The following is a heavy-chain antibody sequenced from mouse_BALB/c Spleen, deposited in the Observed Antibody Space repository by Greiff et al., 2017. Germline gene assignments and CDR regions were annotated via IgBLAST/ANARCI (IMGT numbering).Heavy chain of an antibody. CDR1: GFTFTDYY. V-gene: IGHV7-3*02. CDR2: IRNKANGYTT. D-gene: IGHD1-1*01. J-gene: IGHJ3*01. Sequence: EVLLLESGAGLVQPGGSLRLSCATSGFTFTDYYMSWVRQPPGKALEWMGFIRNKANGYTTEYSASVKARFTISRDNSQSILYLQMNTLRAEDSATYYCASSDYYASSWFAYWGQGTLVTVSA. CDR3: ASSDYYASSWFAY.